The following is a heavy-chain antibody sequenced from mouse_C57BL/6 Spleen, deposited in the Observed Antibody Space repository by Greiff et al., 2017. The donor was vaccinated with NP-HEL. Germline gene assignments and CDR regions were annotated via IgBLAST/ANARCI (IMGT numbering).Heavy chain of an antibody. CDR3: ARHEGDGWFAY. D-gene: IGHD3-3*01. Sequence: EVKLVESGGGLVQPGGSLKLSCAASGFTFSDYYMYWVRQTPEKRLEWVAYISNGGGSTYYPATVKGRFTISRDNAKNTLYLQMSRLKSEDTAMYYCARHEGDGWFAYWGQGTLVTVSA. V-gene: IGHV5-12*01. J-gene: IGHJ3*01. CDR1: GFTFSDYY. CDR2: ISNGGGST.